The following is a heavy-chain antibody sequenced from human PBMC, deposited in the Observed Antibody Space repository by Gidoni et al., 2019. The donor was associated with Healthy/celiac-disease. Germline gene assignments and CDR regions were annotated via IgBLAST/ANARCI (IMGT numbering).Heavy chain of an antibody. CDR2: SSGSGGSK. D-gene: IGHD6-19*01. J-gene: IGHJ4*02. Sequence: EVQLLESGGGLVQPGGSLRPSCAASGFTFRSYAMSWVRQAPGKGLEWVSASSGSGGSKYYADSVKGRFTISRDNSKNTLYLQMNSLRAEDTAIYYCAKDKGHSSGWFFFDYWGQGTLVTVSS. V-gene: IGHV3-23*01. CDR1: GFTFRSYA. CDR3: AKDKGHSSGWFFFDY.